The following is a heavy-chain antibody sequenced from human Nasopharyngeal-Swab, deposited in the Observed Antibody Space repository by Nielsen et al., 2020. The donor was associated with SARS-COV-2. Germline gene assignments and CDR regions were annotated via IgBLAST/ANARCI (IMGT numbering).Heavy chain of an antibody. CDR2: ISAYNGNT. CDR3: ERFTDCDYERVIGYYYYGMDV. J-gene: IGHJ6*02. Sequence: ASVKVSCQASGYTFPSYGISWLRQAPAQGLDWMGWISAYNGNTNYAQNPQGRVTITTDTSTSTAYMELRNLRSDDTALYCCERFTDCDYERVIGYYYYGMDVWGQGTTVTVSS. V-gene: IGHV1-18*01. CDR1: GYTFPSYG. D-gene: IGHD4-17*01.